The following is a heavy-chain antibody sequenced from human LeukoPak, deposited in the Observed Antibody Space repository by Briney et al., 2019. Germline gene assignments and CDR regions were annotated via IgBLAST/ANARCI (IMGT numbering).Heavy chain of an antibody. D-gene: IGHD6-13*01. CDR1: GFTFSSYA. CDR2: ISGSGGKT. CDR3: ARDVSPAAGIDY. Sequence: GGSLRLSCAASGFTFSSYAMHWVRQAPGKGLEWVSGISGSGGKTFYADSVKGRFTISRDNAKNSLYLQMNSLRVGDTAVYFCARDVSPAAGIDYWGQGTLVTVSS. V-gene: IGHV3-21*01. J-gene: IGHJ4*02.